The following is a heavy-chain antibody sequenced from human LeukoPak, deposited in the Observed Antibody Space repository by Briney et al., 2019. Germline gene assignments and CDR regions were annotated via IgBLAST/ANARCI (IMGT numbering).Heavy chain of an antibody. CDR2: IWYDGSNK. CDR1: GFTFSSYG. D-gene: IGHD6-6*01. V-gene: IGHV3-33*01. Sequence: GRSLRLSCAASGFTFSSYGMHWVRQAPGKGLEWVAVIWYDGSNKYYADSVKGRFTISRDNSKNTLYLQMNSLRAEDTAVYYCARRAYSSSSLDYWGQGTLVTVSS. CDR3: ARRAYSSSSLDY. J-gene: IGHJ4*02.